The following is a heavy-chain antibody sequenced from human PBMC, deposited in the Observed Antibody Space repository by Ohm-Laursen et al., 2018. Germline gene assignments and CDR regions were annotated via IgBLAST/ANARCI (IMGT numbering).Heavy chain of an antibody. D-gene: IGHD3-9*01. J-gene: IGHJ3*02. CDR1: GYSISSSNW. V-gene: IGHV4-28*01. Sequence: SDTLSLTCGVSGYSISSSNWWGWIRRPPGKGLEWIGYLYYSGSTYYNPSLKSRVTMSVDTSKNQFSLKLSSVTAVDTAVYYCVTILTGTWYAFDIWGQGTMVTVSS. CDR2: LYYSGST. CDR3: VTILTGTWYAFDI.